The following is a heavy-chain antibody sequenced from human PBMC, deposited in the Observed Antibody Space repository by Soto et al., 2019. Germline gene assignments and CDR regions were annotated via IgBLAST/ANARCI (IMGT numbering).Heavy chain of an antibody. J-gene: IGHJ6*02. D-gene: IGHD3-10*01. CDR2: LSYDGNNI. CDR3: AKRDGDTGSFDYYYGMHV. Sequence: QVQLVESGGGVVQPGRSLRLSCAASGFSFSNYAIHWVRQAPGKGLEWVAVLSYDGNNIHYADSVKGRFTVSRDNSKNTVFLQMNSLRAEDTAVYYCAKRDGDTGSFDYYYGMHVWGQGTTVTVSS. V-gene: IGHV3-30-3*02. CDR1: GFSFSNYA.